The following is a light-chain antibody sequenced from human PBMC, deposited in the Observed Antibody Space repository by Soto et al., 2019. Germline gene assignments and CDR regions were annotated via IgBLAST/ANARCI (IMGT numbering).Light chain of an antibody. CDR2: GAS. CDR3: QHYSTWLWT. V-gene: IGKV3-15*01. J-gene: IGKJ1*01. CDR1: QSVDSK. Sequence: EIVMTQSPATLSVSPGERATLSCRASQSVDSKLAWYQQKPGQGPRLLIYGASSRATGIPARFSGSGSGTEFTLTISSLQSEDFAVYYYQHYSTWLWTFGQGTNVEIK.